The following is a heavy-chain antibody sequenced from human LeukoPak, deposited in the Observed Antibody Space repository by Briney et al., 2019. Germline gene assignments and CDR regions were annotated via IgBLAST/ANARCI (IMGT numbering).Heavy chain of an antibody. Sequence: PGGSLRLSCAASGFTFSSYAMAWVRQAPGKGLEWVSAISGSRNNTYYADSVKGRFTISRDNSKNTLYLQMNSLRAEDTAVYYCAKDLDGSGMFGGIDSWGQGTLVTVSS. CDR2: ISGSRNNT. D-gene: IGHD3-10*02. J-gene: IGHJ4*02. CDR3: AKDLDGSGMFGGIDS. CDR1: GFTFSSYA. V-gene: IGHV3-23*01.